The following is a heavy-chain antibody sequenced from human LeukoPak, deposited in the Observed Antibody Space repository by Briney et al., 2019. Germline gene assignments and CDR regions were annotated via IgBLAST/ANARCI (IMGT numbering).Heavy chain of an antibody. D-gene: IGHD6-6*01. CDR3: AETSSSSGGYFQH. J-gene: IGHJ1*01. Sequence: PSETLSLTCTVSGGSISSYYWSWIRQPPGKGLEWIGYTYYSGSTNYNPSLKSRVTISVDTSKNQFSLKLSSVTAADTAVYYCAETSSSSGGYFQHWGQGTLVTVSS. CDR1: GGSISSYY. CDR2: TYYSGST. V-gene: IGHV4-59*08.